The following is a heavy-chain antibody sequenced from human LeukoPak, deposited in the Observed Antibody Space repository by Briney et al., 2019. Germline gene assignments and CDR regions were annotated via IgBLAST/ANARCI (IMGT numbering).Heavy chain of an antibody. Sequence: SETLSFTCTVSGGSISSSSYYWGWIRQPPGKGLEWIGSIYYSGSTYYNPSLKSRVTISVDTSKNQFSLKLSSVTAADTAVYYCARGDDYGDYVIGYDYWGQGTLVTVSS. J-gene: IGHJ4*02. CDR1: GGSISSSSYY. V-gene: IGHV4-39*07. CDR3: ARGDDYGDYVIGYDY. CDR2: IYYSGST. D-gene: IGHD4-17*01.